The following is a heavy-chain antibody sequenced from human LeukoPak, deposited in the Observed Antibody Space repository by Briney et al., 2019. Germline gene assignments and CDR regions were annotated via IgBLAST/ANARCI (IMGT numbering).Heavy chain of an antibody. J-gene: IGHJ5*02. V-gene: IGHV4-61*02. CDR1: GGSISSGSYY. CDR2: IYTSGST. CDR3: ARSTEYYDILTGYFDP. Sequence: SETLSLTCTVSGGSISSGSYYCSWIRQPAGKGLEWIGRIYTSGSTNYNPSLKSRVTISVDTSKNQLSLKLSSVTAADTAVYYCARSTEYYDILTGYFDPWGQGTLVTVSS. D-gene: IGHD3-9*01.